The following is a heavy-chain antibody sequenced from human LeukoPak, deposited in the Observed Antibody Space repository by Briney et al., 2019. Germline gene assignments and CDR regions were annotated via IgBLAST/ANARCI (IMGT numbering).Heavy chain of an antibody. CDR1: GGSFSSYA. CDR3: ARGGYDFWSGYNDY. Sequence: SVKVSCKASGGSFSSYAISWVRQAPGQGLEWMGGIIPIFGTANYAQKFQGRVTITTDESTSTAYMELSSLRSEDTAVYYCARGGYDFWSGYNDYWGQGTLVTVSS. J-gene: IGHJ4*02. D-gene: IGHD3-3*01. CDR2: IIPIFGTA. V-gene: IGHV1-69*05.